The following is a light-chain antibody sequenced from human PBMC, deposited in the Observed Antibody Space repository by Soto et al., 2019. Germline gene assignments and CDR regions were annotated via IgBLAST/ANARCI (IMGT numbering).Light chain of an antibody. CDR1: QSVSSSF. CDR3: QQYGSSPLT. J-gene: IGKJ4*01. CDR2: GAS. V-gene: IGKV3-20*01. Sequence: DIVLTQSPGTLSLSPGERATLSCRASQSVSSSFLAWYQHKPGQAPRLLIYGASSRATGIPDRFSGSGSGTDFTLTISRLEPEDLAVYYCQQYGSSPLTFGGGTKVDIK.